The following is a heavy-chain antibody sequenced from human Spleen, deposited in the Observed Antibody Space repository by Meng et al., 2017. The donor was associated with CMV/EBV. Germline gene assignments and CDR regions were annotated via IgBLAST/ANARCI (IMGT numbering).Heavy chain of an antibody. J-gene: IGHJ6*02. CDR2: INPNSGGT. Sequence: ASVKVSCKASGYTFTGYYMHWVRQAPGQGLEWMGWINPNSGGTNYAQKFQGRVTMTTDTSTGTTYMELSSLRSEDTAVYYCARVKGCSSTSCYAQFYYYYGMDVWGQGTTVTVSS. D-gene: IGHD2-2*01. CDR1: GYTFTGYY. CDR3: ARVKGCSSTSCYAQFYYYYGMDV. V-gene: IGHV1-2*02.